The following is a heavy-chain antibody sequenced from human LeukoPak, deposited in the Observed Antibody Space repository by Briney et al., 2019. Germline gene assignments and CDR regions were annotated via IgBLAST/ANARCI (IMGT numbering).Heavy chain of an antibody. CDR1: GFTGNNYE. Sequence: GGSLRLSCAASGFTGNNYEMHWVRQAPGKGLEWISYINEGATTINYADSVWGRFAISRDNAKNSLYLQMNSLRAEDTAVYYCARVIGSYGDSAYWGQGTLVTVSS. CDR3: ARVIGSYGDSAY. CDR2: INEGATTI. V-gene: IGHV3-48*03. J-gene: IGHJ4*02. D-gene: IGHD4-17*01.